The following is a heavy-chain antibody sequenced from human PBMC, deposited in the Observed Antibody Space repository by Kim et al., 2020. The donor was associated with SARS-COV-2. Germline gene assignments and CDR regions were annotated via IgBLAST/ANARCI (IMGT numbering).Heavy chain of an antibody. CDR1: GFTVSSNY. CDR3: ARVPNGDSGKGYYYYGMDV. Sequence: GGSLRLSCAASGFTVSSNYMTWVRQAPGKGLEWVSVIYSGGVTYYADSVKGRFTLSRDNSKNTLYLQVNSLRVEDTAIYYCARVPNGDSGKGYYYYGMDVWGQGTTVTVSS. D-gene: IGHD4-17*01. V-gene: IGHV3-66*01. J-gene: IGHJ6*02. CDR2: IYSGGVT.